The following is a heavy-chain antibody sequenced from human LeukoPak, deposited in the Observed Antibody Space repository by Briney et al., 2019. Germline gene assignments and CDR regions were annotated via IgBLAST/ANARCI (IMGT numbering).Heavy chain of an antibody. CDR3: ARESRSGRVVIIYFDY. V-gene: IGHV4-34*01. CDR1: GGSFSGYY. CDR2: INHSGST. J-gene: IGHJ4*02. Sequence: PSETLSLTCAVYGGSFSGYYWSWIRRPPGKGLEWIGEINHSGSTNYNPSLKSRVTISVDTSKNQFSLKLSSVTAADTAVYYCARESRSGRVVIIYFDYWGQGTLVTVSS. D-gene: IGHD3-3*01.